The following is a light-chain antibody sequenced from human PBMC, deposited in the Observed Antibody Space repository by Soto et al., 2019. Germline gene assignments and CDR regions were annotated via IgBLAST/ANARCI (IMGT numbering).Light chain of an antibody. V-gene: IGKV3-20*01. CDR1: QSVTSTS. Sequence: EIVLTQSPGTLSLSPGERATLSCRASQSVTSTSLAWYQQRPGQAPRLLIYGASSRATGIPDRFSGSGSGTDFTLTINRLEPEDFAVYYCQQYGNSIPITFGQGTRLEIK. CDR2: GAS. J-gene: IGKJ5*01. CDR3: QQYGNSIPIT.